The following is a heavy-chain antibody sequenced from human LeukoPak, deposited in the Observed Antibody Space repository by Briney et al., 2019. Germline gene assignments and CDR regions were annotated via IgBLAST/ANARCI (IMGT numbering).Heavy chain of an antibody. CDR2: ISYDGSNK. CDR3: ARGIAVAGPFDY. V-gene: IGHV3-30-3*01. J-gene: IGHJ4*02. Sequence: GRSLRLSCAASGFTFSSYAMHWVRQAPGKGLEWVAVISYDGSNKYYADSVKGRFTISRDNSKNTLYLQMNSLRAEDTAVYYCARGIAVAGPFDYWGQGTLVTVSS. D-gene: IGHD6-19*01. CDR1: GFTFSSYA.